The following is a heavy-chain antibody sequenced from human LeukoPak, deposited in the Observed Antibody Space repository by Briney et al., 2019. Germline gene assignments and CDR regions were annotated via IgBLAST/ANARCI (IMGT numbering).Heavy chain of an antibody. V-gene: IGHV3-48*03. CDR1: GFTFSSYE. Sequence: PGGSLRLSCAASGFTFSSYEMNWVRQAPGKGLEWASYISSSGSTIYYADSVKGRFTISRDNAKNSLYLQMNSLRAEDTAVYYCARATPIGRSYPFDYWGQGTLVTVSS. J-gene: IGHJ4*02. D-gene: IGHD1-26*01. CDR2: ISSSGSTI. CDR3: ARATPIGRSYPFDY.